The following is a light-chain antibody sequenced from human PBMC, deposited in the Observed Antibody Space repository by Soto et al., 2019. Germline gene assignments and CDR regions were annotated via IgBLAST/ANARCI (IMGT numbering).Light chain of an antibody. J-gene: IGKJ1*01. CDR1: QGIRSH. V-gene: IGKV1-9*01. CDR3: QQLNGFPPWT. CDR2: TAS. Sequence: DIQLTQSPSFLSASVGDEVTITCRASQGIRSHLAWYQQKPGKAPKLLIYTASTLQSGVPSRFSGGGSVTEFTLTISCLQPEDSATYYCQQLNGFPPWTFGQGTKVEIK.